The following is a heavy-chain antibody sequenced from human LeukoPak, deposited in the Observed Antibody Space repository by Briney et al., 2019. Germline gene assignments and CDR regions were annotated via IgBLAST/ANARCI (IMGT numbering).Heavy chain of an antibody. J-gene: IGHJ4*02. CDR2: ISSSGSTI. Sequence: GGSLRLSCAASGFTFSSYSMSWVRQAPGKGLEWVSYISSSGSTIYYADSVKGRFTISRDNAKNSLYLQMNSLRAEDTAVYYCARDQYCSGGSCYPDLGYWGQGTLVTVSS. V-gene: IGHV3-48*04. CDR1: GFTFSSYS. CDR3: ARDQYCSGGSCYPDLGY. D-gene: IGHD2-15*01.